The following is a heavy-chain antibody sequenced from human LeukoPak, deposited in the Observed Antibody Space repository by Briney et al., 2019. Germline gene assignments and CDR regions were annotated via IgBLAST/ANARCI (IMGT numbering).Heavy chain of an antibody. CDR3: AKQRCIGDSCYRGEADWFDP. Sequence: GESLKISCKGSGYSFTSFWIGWVRQMPGKGLEWMGIIYPGDSETLYSPSFQGQVTISADKSINTAYLQWSSLKASDSAMYYCAKQRCIGDSCYRGEADWFDPWGHGTLVTVSS. V-gene: IGHV5-51*01. CDR2: IYPGDSET. D-gene: IGHD2-15*01. CDR1: GYSFTSFW. J-gene: IGHJ5*02.